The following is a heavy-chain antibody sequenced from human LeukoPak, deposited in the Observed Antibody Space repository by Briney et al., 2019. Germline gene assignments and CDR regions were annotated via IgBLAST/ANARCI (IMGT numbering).Heavy chain of an antibody. J-gene: IGHJ6*02. Sequence: SVKVSCKASGGTFSSYAISWVRQAPGQGLEWMGRIIPFLGIANYAQKFQGRVMITADKSTSTAYMELSSLRSEDTAVYYCARDFAVGADYYYGMDVWGQGTTVTVSS. CDR1: GGTFSSYA. V-gene: IGHV1-69*04. CDR3: ARDFAVGADYYYGMDV. CDR2: IIPFLGIA. D-gene: IGHD1-26*01.